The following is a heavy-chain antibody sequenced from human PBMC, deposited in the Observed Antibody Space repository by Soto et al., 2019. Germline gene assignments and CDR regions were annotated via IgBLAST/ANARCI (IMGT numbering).Heavy chain of an antibody. CDR1: GYSFTGSY. CDR3: ASGSYSDY. Sequence: VASVNVSCKSSGYSFTGSYIHWVRQAPGQGFECMGRINPKSGGTDFAQEFQGRVTMTRDTSITTAYMELSRLTSDDTAVYYCASGSYSDYWGQGTLVTVSS. D-gene: IGHD1-26*01. V-gene: IGHV1-2*06. CDR2: INPKSGGT. J-gene: IGHJ4*02.